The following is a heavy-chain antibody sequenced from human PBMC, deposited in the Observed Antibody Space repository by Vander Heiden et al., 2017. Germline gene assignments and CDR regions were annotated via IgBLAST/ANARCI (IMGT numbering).Heavy chain of an antibody. J-gene: IGHJ6*02. CDR1: GFTFSSSS. CDR2: ISSSSSYI. CDR3: ARAPLRLLEGGMDV. V-gene: IGHV3-21*01. Sequence: SSAASGFTFSSSSMNWVRQAPGKGLEWGSSISSSSSYIYYADSGKGRCTISRDNAKNSLYLQMNSLRAEDTAVYYCARAPLRLLEGGMDVWGQGTTVTVS. D-gene: IGHD3-3*01.